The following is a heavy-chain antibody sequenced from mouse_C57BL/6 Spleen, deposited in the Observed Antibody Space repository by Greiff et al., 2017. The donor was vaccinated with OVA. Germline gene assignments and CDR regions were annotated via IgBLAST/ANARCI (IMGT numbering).Heavy chain of an antibody. D-gene: IGHD1-1*01. CDR2: IYPGSGST. Sequence: QVQLQQPGAELVKPGASVKMSCKASGYTFTSYWITWVKQRPGQGLEWIGDIYPGSGSTNYNEKFKSKATLTVDTSSSTASMQLISLTSEDAAVYDCARADYYGSSYWYFDVWGTGTTVTVSS. CDR3: ARADYYGSSYWYFDV. J-gene: IGHJ1*03. CDR1: GYTFTSYW. V-gene: IGHV1-55*01.